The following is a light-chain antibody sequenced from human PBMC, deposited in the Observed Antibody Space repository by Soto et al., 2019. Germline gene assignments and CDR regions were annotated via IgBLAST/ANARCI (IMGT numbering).Light chain of an antibody. Sequence: DIQMTQSPSSLSASVGDRVTITCRASQGIDNYLAWYQQKPGKVPKLLIYFASTLLSGAPSRFSGSGSRTDFTLTISSLQPEDVGIFYCQKYYNVPLTFGGGTKVEIK. CDR3: QKYYNVPLT. J-gene: IGKJ4*01. CDR2: FAS. CDR1: QGIDNY. V-gene: IGKV1-27*01.